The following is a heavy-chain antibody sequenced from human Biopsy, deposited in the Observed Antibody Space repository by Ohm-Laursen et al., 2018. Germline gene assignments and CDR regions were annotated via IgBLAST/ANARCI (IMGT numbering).Heavy chain of an antibody. CDR1: VYTFTGYY. CDR2: INPKSGGT. Sequence: GASVKVSCKASVYTFTGYYLHWVRQAPGQGLEWMGWINPKSGGTHYLEKFQGTVTMTRDTSISTAYLALGSLRSADTAIYYCARDPLNGHKHFDYWGQGSLVTVSS. CDR3: ARDPLNGHKHFDY. J-gene: IGHJ4*02. V-gene: IGHV1-2*02. D-gene: IGHD2-8*01.